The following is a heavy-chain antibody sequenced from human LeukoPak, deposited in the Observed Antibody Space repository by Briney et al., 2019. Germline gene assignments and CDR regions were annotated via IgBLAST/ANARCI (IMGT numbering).Heavy chain of an antibody. CDR2: IWYDGSNK. CDR1: GFTFSSYG. D-gene: IGHD6-19*01. Sequence: GRSLRLSCAASGFTFSSYGMHWVRQAPGKGLEWVAVIWYDGSNKYYADSVKGRFTISRDNSKNTLCLQMNSLRAEDTAVYYCARPPLAVPDYWGQGTLVTVSS. J-gene: IGHJ4*02. CDR3: ARPPLAVPDY. V-gene: IGHV3-33*01.